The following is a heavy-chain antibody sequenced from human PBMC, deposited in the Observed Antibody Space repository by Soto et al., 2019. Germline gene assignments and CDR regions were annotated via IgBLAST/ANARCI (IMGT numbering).Heavy chain of an antibody. CDR2: INTDGSST. V-gene: IGHV3-74*01. Sequence: EVQLVESGGGLVQPGGSLRLSCAVSGFTFSSFWMHWVRQAPGEGLVWVSRINTDGSSTSYADSVKGRFTISRDNAKNTRYLQMNSLRVEYTAMYYCAKRGVDTFGLSYWGQGTLVTVSS. J-gene: IGHJ4*02. D-gene: IGHD3-10*01. CDR1: GFTFSSFW. CDR3: AKRGVDTFGLSY.